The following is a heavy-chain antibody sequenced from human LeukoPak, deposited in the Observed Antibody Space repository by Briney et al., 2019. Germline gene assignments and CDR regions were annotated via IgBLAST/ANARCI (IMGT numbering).Heavy chain of an antibody. J-gene: IGHJ5*02. Sequence: PSETLSLTCAVYGGSFSGYYWSWIRQPPGKGLEWIGEINHSGSTNYNPSLKSRITISVDTSKNQFSLKLSSVTAADTAVYYCARALWGWFDPWGQGTLVTVSS. V-gene: IGHV4-34*01. CDR2: INHSGST. CDR1: GGSFSGYY. D-gene: IGHD7-27*01. CDR3: ARALWGWFDP.